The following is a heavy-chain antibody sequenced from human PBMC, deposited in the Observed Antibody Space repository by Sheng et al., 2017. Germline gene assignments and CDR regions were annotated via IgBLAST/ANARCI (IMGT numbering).Heavy chain of an antibody. V-gene: IGHV3-11*01. CDR3: ARFYRETPYIVVVTGWFDP. D-gene: IGHD2-21*02. J-gene: IGHJ5*02. CDR2: ISSSGSTI. CDR1: GFTFSDYY. Sequence: PGGSLRLSCAASGFTFSDYYMSWIRQAPGKGLEWVSYISSSGSTIYYADSVKGRFTISRDNAKNSLYLQMNSLRAEDTAVYYCARFYRETPYIVVVTGWFDPWGQGTLVTVSS.